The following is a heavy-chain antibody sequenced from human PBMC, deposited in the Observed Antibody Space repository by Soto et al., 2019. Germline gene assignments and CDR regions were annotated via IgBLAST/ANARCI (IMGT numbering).Heavy chain of an antibody. V-gene: IGHV1-18*01. J-gene: IGHJ4*02. D-gene: IGHD1-1*01. CDR3: AREAETGSFDY. CDR1: GYTFTSYG. CDR2: ISAYNGNT. Sequence: ASVKVSCKASGYTFTSYGISWVRQAPGQGLEWMGWISAYNGNTNYAQRLQGRVTMTTNTSTSTAYMELRSLRSDDTAVYYCAREAETGSFDYWGQGTLVTVSS.